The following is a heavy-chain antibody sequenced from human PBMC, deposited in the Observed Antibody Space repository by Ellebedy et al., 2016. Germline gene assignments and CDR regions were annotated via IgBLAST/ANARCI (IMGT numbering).Heavy chain of an antibody. V-gene: IGHV3-33*01. CDR2: IWYDGSNK. D-gene: IGHD2-15*01. Sequence: GESLKISCAASGFTFSRYGMHWVRQAPGKGLEWVAVIWYDGSNKYYADSVKGRFTISRDNSKNTLYLQMNSLRAEDTAVYYCARKALTADCSGGECYSYYFDYWGQGTLVTVSS. CDR1: GFTFSRYG. CDR3: ARKALTADCSGGECYSYYFDY. J-gene: IGHJ4*02.